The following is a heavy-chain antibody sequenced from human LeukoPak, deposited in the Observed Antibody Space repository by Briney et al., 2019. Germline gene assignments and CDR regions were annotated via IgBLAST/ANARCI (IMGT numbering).Heavy chain of an antibody. V-gene: IGHV3-48*01. CDR2: ISSSSSTI. Sequence: GGSLRLSCAASGFTFSSYSMNWVRQAPGKGLEWVSYISSSSSTIYYADSVKGRFTISRDNAKNSLYLQMNSLRAEDTAVYFCARDWYYGSGSYYTLFDYWGQGTLVTVSS. CDR3: ARDWYYGSGSYYTLFDY. J-gene: IGHJ4*02. D-gene: IGHD3-10*01. CDR1: GFTFSSYS.